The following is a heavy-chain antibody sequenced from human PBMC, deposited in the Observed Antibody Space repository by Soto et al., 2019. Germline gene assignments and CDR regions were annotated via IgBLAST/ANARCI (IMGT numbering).Heavy chain of an antibody. D-gene: IGHD6-25*01. CDR2: AYFSGGNT. CDR3: AYGSSSAWIDY. Sequence: SETLSLTXSVSGDSMRGYHFYWGWIRQAPGKGLEWIGSAYFSGGNTYYSPSLKSRVSISVDTSKNEFSLRLTSLTAAETAVYFCAYGSSSAWIDYWGQGTLVTSPQ. V-gene: IGHV4-39*01. J-gene: IGHJ4*02. CDR1: GDSMRGYHFY.